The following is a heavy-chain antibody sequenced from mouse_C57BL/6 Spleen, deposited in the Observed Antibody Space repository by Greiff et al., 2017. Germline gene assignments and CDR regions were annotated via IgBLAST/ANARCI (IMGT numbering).Heavy chain of an antibody. CDR3: ARQGLYGDYLDY. D-gene: IGHD1-1*01. Sequence: QVQLQQSGAELVKPGASVKMSCKASGYTFTSYWITWVKQRPGQGLEWIGDIYPGSGSTNYNEKFKSKATLTVDTSSSTAYMQLSSLTSEDSAVYYCARQGLYGDYLDYWGQGTTLTVSS. CDR2: IYPGSGST. CDR1: GYTFTSYW. J-gene: IGHJ2*01. V-gene: IGHV1-55*01.